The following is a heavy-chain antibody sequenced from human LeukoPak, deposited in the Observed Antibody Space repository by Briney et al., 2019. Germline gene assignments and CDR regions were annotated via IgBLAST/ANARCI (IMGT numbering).Heavy chain of an antibody. J-gene: IGHJ4*02. CDR2: IYHSGST. CDR1: GGSISSTNR. D-gene: IGHD5-18*01. CDR3: ARNVDTAMVTAY. Sequence: TSETLSLTCAVSGGSISSTNRWSWVRQPPGKGLEWIGEIYHSGSTNYNPSLKSRVTISVDKSKNQFSLKVSSVTAADTAVYYCARNVDTAMVTAYWGQGTLVTVSS. V-gene: IGHV4-4*02.